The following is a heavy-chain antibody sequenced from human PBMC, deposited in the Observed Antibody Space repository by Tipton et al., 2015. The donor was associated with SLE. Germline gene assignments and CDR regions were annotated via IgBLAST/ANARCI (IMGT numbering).Heavy chain of an antibody. CDR2: INHSGGT. CDR1: GGSFSGYY. J-gene: IGHJ3*02. V-gene: IGHV4-34*01. D-gene: IGHD4-17*01. CDR3: ARDRPRLRFKSGAFDI. Sequence: TLSLTCAVYGGSFSGYYWSWIRQPPGKGLEWIGEINHSGGTNYNPSLKSRVTISVDTSKNQFSLKLSSVTAADTAVYYCARDRPRLRFKSGAFDIWGQGTMVTVSS.